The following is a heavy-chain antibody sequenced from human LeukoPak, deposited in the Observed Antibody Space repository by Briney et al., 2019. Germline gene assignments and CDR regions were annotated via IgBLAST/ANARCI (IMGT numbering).Heavy chain of an antibody. V-gene: IGHV3-23*01. D-gene: IGHD3-10*01. Sequence: PGGSLRLSCAASGFTFNNYLMSWVRQAPGKGLEWVSVLFTGGGRTLYADSVKGRFTSSGDPSRTTLYLQMNGLRAEDTAVYYCAKECDYSPGHKFDLWGQGTLVTVSS. CDR3: AKECDYSPGHKFDL. CDR2: LFTGGGRT. J-gene: IGHJ4*02. CDR1: GFTFNNYL.